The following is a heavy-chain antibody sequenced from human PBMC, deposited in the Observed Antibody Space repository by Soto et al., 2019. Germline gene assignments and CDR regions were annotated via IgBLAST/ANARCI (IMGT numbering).Heavy chain of an antibody. D-gene: IGHD3-16*01. V-gene: IGHV2-5*02. J-gene: IGHJ5*02. Sequence: QITLKESGPTLVKPTQTLTLTCTFSGFSLSTSGVGVGWIRQPPGKALEWLALIYWDDDKRYSPSLKSRLTTTKDTSKNQVVLTRTNMDPVDTGPYYCAHSLVVTGGGVWFDPWGQGTLVTVSS. CDR3: AHSLVVTGGGVWFDP. CDR1: GFSLSTSGVG. CDR2: IYWDDDK.